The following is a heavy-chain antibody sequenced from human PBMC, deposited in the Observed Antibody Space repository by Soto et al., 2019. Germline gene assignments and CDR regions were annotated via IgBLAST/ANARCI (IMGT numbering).Heavy chain of an antibody. CDR1: GYTFTSYG. Sequence: ASVKVSCKASGYTFTSYGISWVRQAPGQGLEWMGWISAYNGNTNYAQKLQGRVTMTTDTSTSTAYMELRSLRSDDTAVYYCAGVYYYFSIGYVFVIWGQGKMATVSS. CDR3: AGVYYYFSIGYVFVI. J-gene: IGHJ3*02. D-gene: IGHD3-22*01. V-gene: IGHV1-18*01. CDR2: ISAYNGNT.